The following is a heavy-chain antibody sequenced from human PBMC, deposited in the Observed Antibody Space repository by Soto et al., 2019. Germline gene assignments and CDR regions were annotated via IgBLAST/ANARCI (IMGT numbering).Heavy chain of an antibody. CDR3: ARENPYYDFWSGNRGDFDY. CDR1: GFTFSRYE. Sequence: PGGSLRLSGAASGFTFSRYEMNWVRQSPGKGLEWVSYISSSGSTIYYADSVKGRFTISRDNAKNSLYLQMNSLRAEDTAVYYCARENPYYDFWSGNRGDFDYWGQGTLVTVSS. J-gene: IGHJ4*02. CDR2: ISSSGSTI. D-gene: IGHD3-3*01. V-gene: IGHV3-48*03.